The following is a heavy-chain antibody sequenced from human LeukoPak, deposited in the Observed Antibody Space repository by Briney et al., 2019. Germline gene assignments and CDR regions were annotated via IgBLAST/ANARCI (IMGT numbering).Heavy chain of an antibody. Sequence: GGSLRLSCAASGFTFSSYAMHWVRQAPGKGLEWVAVISYDGSNKYYADSVKGRFTISRDNSKNTLYLQMNSLRAEDTAVYYCAKDRRYCSSTSCYAIKDYWGQGTLVTVSS. D-gene: IGHD2-2*01. CDR3: AKDRRYCSSTSCYAIKDY. J-gene: IGHJ4*02. V-gene: IGHV3-30*04. CDR1: GFTFSSYA. CDR2: ISYDGSNK.